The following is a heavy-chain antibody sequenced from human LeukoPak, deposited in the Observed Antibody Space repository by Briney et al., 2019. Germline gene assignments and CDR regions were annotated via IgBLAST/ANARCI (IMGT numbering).Heavy chain of an antibody. V-gene: IGHV4-59*08. CDR2: INSRGDT. CDR1: GGSIRSYH. Sequence: SETLSLTCTVSGGSIRSYHWSWIRQSPGKALEWIAYINSRGDTKYNPSLKSRATISMDTPKNKFSLKVSSVTDADTALYFCARTTSNGSADYWGQGTQVTVSA. D-gene: IGHD2-8*01. J-gene: IGHJ4*02. CDR3: ARTTSNGSADY.